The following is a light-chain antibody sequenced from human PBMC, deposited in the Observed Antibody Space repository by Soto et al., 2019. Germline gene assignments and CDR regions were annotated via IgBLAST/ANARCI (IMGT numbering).Light chain of an antibody. Sequence: QSALTQPASVSGSPGQSITISCTGTSSDVGGYDYVSWYQQHPGKAPKLMIYDVTNRPSGVSTRFSASKSGNTASLTISGLQAEDEADYYCCSLSSITTRIFGGGTKLTVL. CDR1: SSDVGGYDY. CDR2: DVT. J-gene: IGLJ2*01. CDR3: CSLSSITTRI. V-gene: IGLV2-14*03.